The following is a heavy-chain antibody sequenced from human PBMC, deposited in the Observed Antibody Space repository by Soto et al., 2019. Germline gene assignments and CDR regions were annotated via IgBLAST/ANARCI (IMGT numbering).Heavy chain of an antibody. D-gene: IGHD1-26*01. CDR3: ARYSGSYPNYYYYGMDV. J-gene: IGHJ6*02. CDR1: GGTFSSYA. Sequence: SVKVSCKASGGTFSSYAISWVRQAPGQGLEWMGGIIPIFGTANYAQKFQGRVTITADESTSTAYMELSSLRSGDTAVYYCARYSGSYPNYYYYGMDVWGQGTTVTVSS. V-gene: IGHV1-69*13. CDR2: IIPIFGTA.